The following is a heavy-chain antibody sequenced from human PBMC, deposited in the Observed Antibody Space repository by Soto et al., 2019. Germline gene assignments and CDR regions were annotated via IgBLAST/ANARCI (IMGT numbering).Heavy chain of an antibody. Sequence: QVQLVQSGAEVKKPGSSVKGSCKASGGTLSTSTFTWVRQAPGQGLEWMGRTIPILDVADYAQDFQGRVTITADKSTSTAYMELTSLTSKDTAVYYCARDSPIGSTYSGYDAIDSWGQGTLVTVSS. V-gene: IGHV1-69*08. CDR3: ARDSPIGSTYSGYDAIDS. CDR1: GGTLSTST. J-gene: IGHJ4*02. D-gene: IGHD5-12*01. CDR2: TIPILDVA.